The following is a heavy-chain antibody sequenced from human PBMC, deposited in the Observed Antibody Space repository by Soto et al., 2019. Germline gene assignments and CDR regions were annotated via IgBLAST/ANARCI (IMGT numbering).Heavy chain of an antibody. J-gene: IGHJ4*02. CDR3: VIAPHYGASVDYFDN. CDR1: GFIFSDHY. V-gene: IGHV3-11*01. D-gene: IGHD3-10*01. Sequence: GGSLRLSCAASGFIFSDHYMGWIRQAPGKGLEWLSHITKGGSSARYADSVNGRITISRDNTKNSLFLQMNSLRDEDTGIYYCVIAPHYGASVDYFDNWGQGTLFTISA. CDR2: ITKGGSSA.